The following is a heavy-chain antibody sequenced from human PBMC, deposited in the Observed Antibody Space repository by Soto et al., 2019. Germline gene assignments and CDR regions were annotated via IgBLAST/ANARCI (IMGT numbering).Heavy chain of an antibody. Sequence: GGSLRLSCAASGFTFSSNAMHWVRQAPGKGLEWVAVISYDRSNKYYADSVKGRFTISRDNSKNTLYLQMNSLRAEDTAVYYCARGCISSSCPTFDYWGQGTLVTVS. CDR3: ARGCISSSCPTFDY. D-gene: IGHD2-2*01. CDR1: GFTFSSNA. CDR2: ISYDRSNK. V-gene: IGHV3-30-3*01. J-gene: IGHJ4*02.